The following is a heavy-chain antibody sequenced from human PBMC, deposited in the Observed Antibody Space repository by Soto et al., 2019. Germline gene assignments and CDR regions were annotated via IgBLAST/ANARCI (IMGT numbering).Heavy chain of an antibody. Sequence: SETLSLTCTVSGGSVSSGSYYWSLIRQPPGKGLEWIGYIYYSGSTNYNPSLKSRVTISVDTSKNQFSLKLSSVTAADTAVYYCARGIEGWYQGRYYYGMDVWGQGTTVTVSS. CDR3: ARGIEGWYQGRYYYGMDV. CDR1: GGSVSSGSYY. D-gene: IGHD6-19*01. J-gene: IGHJ6*02. CDR2: IYYSGST. V-gene: IGHV4-61*01.